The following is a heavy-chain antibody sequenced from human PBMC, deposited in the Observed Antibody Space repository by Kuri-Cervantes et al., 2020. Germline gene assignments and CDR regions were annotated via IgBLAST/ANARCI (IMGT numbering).Heavy chain of an antibody. Sequence: ASVKVSCKVSGYTLTELSMHWVRQAPGKGLEWMGGFDPEDGETIYAQKVQGRVTMTTDTSTDTAYMELSSLRSEDTAVYYCATVRPAPVVVVALDAFDIWGQGTMVTVSS. CDR2: FDPEDGET. J-gene: IGHJ3*02. CDR3: ATVRPAPVVVVALDAFDI. CDR1: GYTLTELS. V-gene: IGHV1-24*01. D-gene: IGHD2-15*01.